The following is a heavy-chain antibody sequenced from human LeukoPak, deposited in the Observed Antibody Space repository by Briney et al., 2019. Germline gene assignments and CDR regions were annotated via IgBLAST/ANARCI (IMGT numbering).Heavy chain of an antibody. CDR2: IRSKANSYAT. CDR1: GFTFSGSA. CDR3: TSLRGGITMVRGVMN. Sequence: GGSLKLSCAASGFTFSGSAMHWVRQASEKGLEWVGRIRSKANSYATAYAASVKGRFTISRDDSKNTAYLQMNSLKTEDTAVYYCTSLRGGITMVRGVMNWGQGTLVTVSS. D-gene: IGHD3-10*01. V-gene: IGHV3-73*01. J-gene: IGHJ4*02.